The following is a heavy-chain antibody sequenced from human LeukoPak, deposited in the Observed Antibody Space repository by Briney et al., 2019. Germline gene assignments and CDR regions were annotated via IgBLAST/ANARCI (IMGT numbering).Heavy chain of an antibody. Sequence: PSGTLSLTCTVSRGSISSYWSWIRQSPGKGLEWIGYIYFTGTTNYNPSLKSRLTISIDTSRNQFSLKLSSATAADTAIYYCVNGGSYLTKWGQGTLVTVSS. J-gene: IGHJ4*02. V-gene: IGHV4-59*01. D-gene: IGHD3-10*01. CDR2: IYFTGTT. CDR1: RGSISSY. CDR3: VNGGSYLTK.